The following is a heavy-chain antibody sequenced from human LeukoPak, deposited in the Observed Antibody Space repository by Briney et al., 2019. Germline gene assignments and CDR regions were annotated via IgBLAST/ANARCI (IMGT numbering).Heavy chain of an antibody. J-gene: IGHJ4*02. CDR2: IKPDGSEV. Sequence: QPGGSLRLACAAAGFTVSNYYMSWVRQDPGNGLEWVANIKPDGSEVYFVDSLRGRFTISRDNAKNSLYLQMTSLKAEDTALYYCARIEHRASYNAYFHDYWGQGTLVTVSS. V-gene: IGHV3-7*01. CDR3: ARIEHRASYNAYFHDY. CDR1: GFTVSNYY. D-gene: IGHD5-24*01.